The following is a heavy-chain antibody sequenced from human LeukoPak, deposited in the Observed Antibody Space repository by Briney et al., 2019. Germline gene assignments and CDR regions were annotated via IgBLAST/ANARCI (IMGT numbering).Heavy chain of an antibody. CDR2: ISKDGSDK. V-gene: IGHV3-30-3*01. CDR3: ASSGMGTTLDY. J-gene: IGHJ4*02. D-gene: IGHD1-7*01. CDR1: GFTFSDYA. Sequence: GGSLRLSCAASGFTFSDYAMHWVRQAPGKGLEWVAVISKDGSDKYYPGSVRGRFTISRDNSKNTLYLQMNSPRAEDTAVYYCASSGMGTTLDYWGQRTLVTVSS.